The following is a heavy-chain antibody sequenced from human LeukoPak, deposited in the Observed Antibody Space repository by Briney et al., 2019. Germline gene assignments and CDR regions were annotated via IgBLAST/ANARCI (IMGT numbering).Heavy chain of an antibody. CDR1: GLTFSSYA. Sequence: GGSLRLSCAASGLTFSSYAMSWVRQAPGKGLEWVSVISGSGGSTYYADSVKGRFTISRDNSKNTLYLQMNSLGAEDTAVYYCARDPRITIRGVDAFDIWGQGTMVTVSS. J-gene: IGHJ3*02. CDR3: ARDPRITIRGVDAFDI. V-gene: IGHV3-23*01. CDR2: ISGSGGST. D-gene: IGHD3-10*01.